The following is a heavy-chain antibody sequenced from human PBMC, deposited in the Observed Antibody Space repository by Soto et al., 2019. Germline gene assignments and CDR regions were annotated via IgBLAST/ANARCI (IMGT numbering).Heavy chain of an antibody. CDR2: ITFRGVT. V-gene: IGHV4-34*01. D-gene: IGHD3-9*01. Sequence: LSLTCDVHGDSLSGYAWSWIRQPPGKGLEWIGEITFRGVTNYHPSLKSRLSMSVDTSKNRISLNVSSVTAADTALYFCARKLEASIRHVEWFSYKWFDPWGPGTLVTVSS. CDR3: ARKLEASIRHVEWFSYKWFDP. J-gene: IGHJ5*02. CDR1: GDSLSGYA.